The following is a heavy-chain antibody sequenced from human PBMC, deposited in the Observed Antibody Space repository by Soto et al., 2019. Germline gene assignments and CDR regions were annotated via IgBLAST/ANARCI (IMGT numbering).Heavy chain of an antibody. V-gene: IGHV1-18*01. CDR2: ISAYNGNT. CDR3: ARVPPDTAMVHYFDY. J-gene: IGHJ4*02. Sequence: ASVKVSCKASGYTFTSYGISWVRQAPGQVLEWMGWISAYNGNTNYAQKLHGRVTMTTDTSTSTAYMELRSLRSDDTAVYYCARVPPDTAMVHYFDYWGQGTLVTVSS. D-gene: IGHD5-18*01. CDR1: GYTFTSYG.